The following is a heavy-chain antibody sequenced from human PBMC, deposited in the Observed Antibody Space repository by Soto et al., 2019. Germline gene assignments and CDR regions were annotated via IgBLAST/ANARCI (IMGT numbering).Heavy chain of an antibody. CDR2: ISSSGSTI. D-gene: IGHD2-2*01. CDR1: GFTFSSYE. Sequence: PGGSLRLSCAASGFTFSSYEMNWVRQAPGKGLEWVSYISSSGSTIYYTDSVKGRFTISRDNAKNSLYLQMNSLRAEDTAVYYCAAGSTSRYGMDVWGQGTTVTVSS. J-gene: IGHJ6*02. V-gene: IGHV3-48*03. CDR3: AAGSTSRYGMDV.